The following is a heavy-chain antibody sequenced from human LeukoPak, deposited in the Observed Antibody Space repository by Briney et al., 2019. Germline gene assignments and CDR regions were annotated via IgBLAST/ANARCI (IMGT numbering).Heavy chain of an antibody. CDR2: IKSKTDGGTT. D-gene: IGHD3-9*01. CDR1: GFTFSNAW. CDR3: TTAESYYDILTGYPTPDY. V-gene: IGHV3-15*01. J-gene: IGHJ4*02. Sequence: GGSLRLSCAASGFTFSNAWMSWVRQAPGKGLEWVGRIKSKTDGGTTDYAAPVKGRLTISRDDSKNTLYLQMNSLKTEDTAVYYCTTAESYYDILTGYPTPDYWGQGTLVTVSS.